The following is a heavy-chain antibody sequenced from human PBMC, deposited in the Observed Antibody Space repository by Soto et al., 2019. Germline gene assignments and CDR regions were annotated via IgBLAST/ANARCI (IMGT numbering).Heavy chain of an antibody. V-gene: IGHV4-31*03. CDR1: GGSISSGGYY. CDR2: IYYSGST. D-gene: IGHD5-18*01. CDR3: ARGSEMATAAGIPNDY. Sequence: QVQLQESGPGLVKPSQTLSLTCTVSGGSISSGGYYWSWIRQHPGKGLEWIGYIYYSGSTYYNPSLKSRVTISVDTSKNQFSLKLSSVTAADTAVYYCARGSEMATAAGIPNDYWGQGTLVTVSS. J-gene: IGHJ4*02.